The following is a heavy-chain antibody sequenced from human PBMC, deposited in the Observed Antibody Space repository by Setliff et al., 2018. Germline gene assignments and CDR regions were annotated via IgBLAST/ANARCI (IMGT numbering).Heavy chain of an antibody. CDR3: ASGILTGYCKD. CDR2: IIPVFGTA. V-gene: IGHV1-69*13. CDR1: GYTFTSYG. Sequence: SVKVSCKASGYTFTSYGISWVRQAPGQGLEWMGGIIPVFGTANYAQKFQGRVTITADESTSTAYMELSSLRSEDTAVYYCASGILTGYCKDWGQGTLVTVSS. D-gene: IGHD3-9*01. J-gene: IGHJ4*02.